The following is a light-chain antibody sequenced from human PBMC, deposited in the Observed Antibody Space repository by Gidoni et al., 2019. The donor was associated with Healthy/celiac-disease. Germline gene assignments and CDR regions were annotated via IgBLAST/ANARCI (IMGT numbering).Light chain of an antibody. J-gene: IGKJ4*01. CDR3: QQYYSYPL. Sequence: AIRMTQSPSSFSASTGDRVTITCRASQGISSYLALYQQKPGKAPNVLIYAASTLQSGVPSRFSGSGSGTDFTLTISCLQSEDFATYYCQQYYSYPLFGGGTKVEIK. V-gene: IGKV1-8*01. CDR2: AAS. CDR1: QGISSY.